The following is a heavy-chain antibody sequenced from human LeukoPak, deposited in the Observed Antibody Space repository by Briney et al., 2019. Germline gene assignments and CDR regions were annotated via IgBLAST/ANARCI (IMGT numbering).Heavy chain of an antibody. CDR3: ARGSHSSSWYGGRWFDP. V-gene: IGHV4-39*02. CDR2: IYYSGST. CDR1: GGSISSNSYY. J-gene: IGHJ5*02. Sequence: SETLSLTCTVSGGSISSNSYYWGWIRQSPGKGLEWIGSIYYSGSTYYKPSLKSRLTISVDTSKNHFSLKLSSVTAADTAVYYCARGSHSSSWYGGRWFDPWGQGTLVTVSS. D-gene: IGHD6-13*01.